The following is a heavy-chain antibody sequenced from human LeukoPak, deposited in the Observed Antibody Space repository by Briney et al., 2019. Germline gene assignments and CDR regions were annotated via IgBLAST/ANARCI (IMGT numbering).Heavy chain of an antibody. CDR1: GFSLSTSGVG. V-gene: IGHV2-5*02. CDR2: IYWDDDK. Sequence: ESGPTLVKPTQTLTLTCTFSGFSLSTSGVGVGWIRQPPGKALEWLALIYWDDDKRYSPSLKSRLTITKDTSKNQVVLTMTNMDPVDTATYYCAHSHRGYSYGWYYFDYWGQGTLVTVSS. D-gene: IGHD5-18*01. J-gene: IGHJ4*02. CDR3: AHSHRGYSYGWYYFDY.